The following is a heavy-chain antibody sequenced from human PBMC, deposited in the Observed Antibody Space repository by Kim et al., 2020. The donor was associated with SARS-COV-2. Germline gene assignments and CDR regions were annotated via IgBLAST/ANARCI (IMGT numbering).Heavy chain of an antibody. CDR3: ARGAVPRSGILDL. D-gene: IGHD3-22*01. V-gene: IGHV3-13*01. Sequence: RGKGLEWVAGIGIAVDTYHRDSVKGRFTISRENAWNSLYLQMNSLRAGDTAVYYCARGAVPRSGILDLWGRGTLVTVSS. CDR2: IGIAVDT. J-gene: IGHJ2*01.